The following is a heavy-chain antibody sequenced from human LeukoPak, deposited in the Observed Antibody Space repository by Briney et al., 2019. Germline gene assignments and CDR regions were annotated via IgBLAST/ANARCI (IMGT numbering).Heavy chain of an antibody. V-gene: IGHV1-2*04. CDR3: ARDPGKQWLVYDY. Sequence: ASVKVSCKASGYTFTGYYMHWVRQAPGQGLEWMGWINPNSGGTNYAQKFQGWVTMTRDTSISTAYMELSRLRSDDTAVYYCARDPGKQWLVYDYWGQGTLVTVSS. J-gene: IGHJ4*02. CDR1: GYTFTGYY. CDR2: INPNSGGT. D-gene: IGHD6-19*01.